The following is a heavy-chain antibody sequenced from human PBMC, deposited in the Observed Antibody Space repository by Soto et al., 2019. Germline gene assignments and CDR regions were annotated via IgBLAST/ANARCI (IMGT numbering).Heavy chain of an antibody. J-gene: IGHJ4*02. CDR3: ARDRRYSYGPYYFDY. CDR2: INAGNGNT. D-gene: IGHD5-18*01. Sequence: ASVKVSCKASGYTFTSYAMHWVRQAPGQRLEWMGWINAGNGNTKYSQKFQGRVTITRDTSASTAYMELSSLRSEDTAVYYCARDRRYSYGPYYFDYWGQGTLVTVSS. V-gene: IGHV1-3*01. CDR1: GYTFTSYA.